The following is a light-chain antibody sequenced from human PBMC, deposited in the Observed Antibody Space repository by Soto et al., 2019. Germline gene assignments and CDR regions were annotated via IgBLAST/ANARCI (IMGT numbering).Light chain of an antibody. Sequence: DIQLTQSPSSLSASLGDRVTITCRASQTTNKYLNWYQQKPGKAHKLLIYAASNLQSGVPSRFSGSGFGTDFTLTITSLQFEDFATYYCQQSYSAPPTFGQGTKVEIK. CDR1: QTTNKY. V-gene: IGKV1-39*01. CDR2: AAS. J-gene: IGKJ1*01. CDR3: QQSYSAPPT.